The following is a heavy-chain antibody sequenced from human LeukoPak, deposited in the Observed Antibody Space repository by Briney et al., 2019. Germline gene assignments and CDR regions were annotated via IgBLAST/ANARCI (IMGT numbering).Heavy chain of an antibody. CDR3: ARDLRGNSMFFDY. D-gene: IGHD4-23*01. V-gene: IGHV1-2*02. J-gene: IGHJ4*02. Sequence: GASVKVSCKASGYTFTDDYVHWVRQAPGQGLEWMGWINPNSGDTHYPQRFQGRVTLTSDTSISTAYMELSRLSPDDTAFYCCARDLRGNSMFFDYWGQGTLVTVSS. CDR1: GYTFTDDY. CDR2: INPNSGDT.